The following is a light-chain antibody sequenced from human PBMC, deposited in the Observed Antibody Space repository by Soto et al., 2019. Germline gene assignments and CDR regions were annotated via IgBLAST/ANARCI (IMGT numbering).Light chain of an antibody. J-gene: IGLJ2*01. CDR3: AAWDDSLNGPV. V-gene: IGLV1-44*01. Sequence: QSVLTQPPSASGTPGQRVTVSCSGSGSNIGSNTVNWYQQLPGTAPKLLIYSNNQRPSGVPDRFSGSKSGTSASLAISGLQSEDEADYYCAAWDDSLNGPVFGGGTKLTVL. CDR1: GSNIGSNT. CDR2: SNN.